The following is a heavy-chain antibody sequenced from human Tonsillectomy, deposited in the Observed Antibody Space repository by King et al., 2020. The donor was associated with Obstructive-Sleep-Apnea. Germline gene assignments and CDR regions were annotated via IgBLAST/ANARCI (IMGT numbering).Heavy chain of an antibody. Sequence: VQLQESGPGLVKPSETLSLTCSVSGGSFSGYYWSWIRQPPGKGLEWIGYIYYSGSTNYNPSLKSRVTISIDTSKNQFSLKLSSVTAADTAVYYCARHLCGSGGGIYWGQGTLVTVSS. V-gene: IGHV4-59*08. D-gene: IGHD3-10*01. CDR2: IYYSGST. J-gene: IGHJ4*02. CDR1: GGSFSGYY. CDR3: ARHLCGSGGGIY.